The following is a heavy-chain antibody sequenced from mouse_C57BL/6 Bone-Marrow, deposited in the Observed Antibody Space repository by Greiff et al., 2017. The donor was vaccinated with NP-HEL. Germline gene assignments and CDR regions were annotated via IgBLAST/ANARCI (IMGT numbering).Heavy chain of an antibody. CDR3: ARDYGVSLGVDY. V-gene: IGHV1-53*01. Sequence: VQLQQPGTELVKPGASVKLSCKASGYTFTSYWMHWVKQRPGQGLEWIGNINPSNGGTNYNEKFKSKATLTVDKSSSTAYIQLSSRTSKDSAVYYCARDYGVSLGVDYWGQGTTLTVSS. J-gene: IGHJ2*01. CDR2: INPSNGGT. CDR1: GYTFTSYW. D-gene: IGHD1-2*01.